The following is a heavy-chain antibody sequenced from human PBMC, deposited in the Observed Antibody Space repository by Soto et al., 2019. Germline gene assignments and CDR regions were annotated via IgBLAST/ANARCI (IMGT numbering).Heavy chain of an antibody. J-gene: IGHJ4*02. V-gene: IGHV1-2*04. CDR3: ARDQSGTYYYDSSGYWVLND. Sequence: ASVKVSCKASGYTFTGYYMHWVRQAPGQGLEWMGWINPNSGGTNYAQKFQGWVTMTRDTSISTAYMELSRLRSDDTAVYYCARDQSGTYYYDSSGYWVLNDWGQGTLVTVS. CDR2: INPNSGGT. D-gene: IGHD3-22*01. CDR1: GYTFTGYY.